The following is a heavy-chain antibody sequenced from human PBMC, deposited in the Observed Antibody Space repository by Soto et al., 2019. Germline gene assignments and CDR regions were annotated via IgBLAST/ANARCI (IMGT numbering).Heavy chain of an antibody. J-gene: IGHJ4*02. CDR3: ARGLHNPSDH. Sequence: QVQLVQSGAEVKKPGASVKVSCKASGYTFTSYAMHWVRQAPGQRLEWMGWINAGNGNTKYSQKFQVRVTITRDTSVSTAYMELSSLSPEDAAGYYCARGLHNPSDHWGPGTLVTVSS. D-gene: IGHD1-20*01. CDR1: GYTFTSYA. CDR2: INAGNGNT. V-gene: IGHV1-3*01.